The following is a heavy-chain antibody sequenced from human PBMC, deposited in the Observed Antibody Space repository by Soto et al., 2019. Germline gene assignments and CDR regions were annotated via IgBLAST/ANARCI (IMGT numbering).Heavy chain of an antibody. CDR3: ARSGPDRYCSPTSCRAFDY. Sequence: QVQLVQSGAEVKKPGASVKVSCKASGYTFTSYDINWVRQATGQGLEWMGWMNPNTGNTDFAQKFQGRVTMTRNTSISTAYMELSSLRSEDTAVYYCARSGPDRYCSPTSCRAFDYWGQGTLVTVSS. CDR2: MNPNTGNT. J-gene: IGHJ4*02. V-gene: IGHV1-8*01. D-gene: IGHD2-2*01. CDR1: GYTFTSYD.